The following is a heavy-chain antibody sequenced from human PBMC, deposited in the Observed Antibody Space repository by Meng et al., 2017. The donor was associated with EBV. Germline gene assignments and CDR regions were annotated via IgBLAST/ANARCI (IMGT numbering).Heavy chain of an antibody. CDR2: IHYSGST. CDR1: GDSISDYY. V-gene: IGHV4-30-4*02. Sequence: LPESGPVMVKPSDTLSLPFTASGDSISDYYWSWIRQPPGKGLEWIGYIHYSGSTYYNPSLKSRITISVDMSRNQFSLRLTSVTSADMAVYYCARVNSDCGGVMCYKGWFDPWGQGTLVTVSS. J-gene: IGHJ5*02. CDR3: ARVNSDCGGVMCYKGWFDP. D-gene: IGHD2-21*01.